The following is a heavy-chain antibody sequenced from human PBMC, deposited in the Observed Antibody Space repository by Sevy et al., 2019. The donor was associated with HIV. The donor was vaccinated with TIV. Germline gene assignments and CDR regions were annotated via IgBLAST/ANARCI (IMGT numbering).Heavy chain of an antibody. CDR3: ARSENIAAAGWAGRNNYYFDY. D-gene: IGHD6-13*01. V-gene: IGHV3-48*02. CDR2: ISSSSSTI. CDR1: GFTFSSYS. Sequence: GGSLRLSCAASGFTFSSYSMNWVRHAPGKGLEWVSYISSSSSTIYYADSVKGRFTISRDNAKNSLYLQMNSLRDEDTAVYYCARSENIAAAGWAGRNNYYFDYWGQGTLVTVSS. J-gene: IGHJ4*02.